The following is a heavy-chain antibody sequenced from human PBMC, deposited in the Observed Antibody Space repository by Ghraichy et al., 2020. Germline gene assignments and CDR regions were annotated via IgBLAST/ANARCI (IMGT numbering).Heavy chain of an antibody. CDR1: GYTLTELS. Sequence: ASVKVSCKVSGYTLTELSMHWVRQAPGKGLEWMGGFDPEDGETIYAQKFQGRVTMAEDTSTDTAYMELSSLRSEDTAVYYCATTGAHVLLWFGDSKPSYYFDYWGQGTLVTVSS. V-gene: IGHV1-24*01. J-gene: IGHJ4*02. CDR3: ATTGAHVLLWFGDSKPSYYFDY. CDR2: FDPEDGET. D-gene: IGHD3-10*01.